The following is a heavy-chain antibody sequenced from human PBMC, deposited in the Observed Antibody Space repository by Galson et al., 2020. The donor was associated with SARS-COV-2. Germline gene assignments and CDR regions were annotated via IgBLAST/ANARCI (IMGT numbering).Heavy chain of an antibody. CDR2: ISYDGSNK. CDR1: GFTFSNYA. Sequence: TGGSLRLSCAASGFTFSNYAMHWVRQAPGKGLEWVAVISYDGSNKYYADSVKGRFTISRDNSKNTMYLRMNSLRIEDAAVYYCARDDAGSSGYYAVWGQGSLVIVSS. J-gene: IGHJ4*02. V-gene: IGHV3-30-3*01. D-gene: IGHD3-22*01. CDR3: ARDDAGSSGYYAV.